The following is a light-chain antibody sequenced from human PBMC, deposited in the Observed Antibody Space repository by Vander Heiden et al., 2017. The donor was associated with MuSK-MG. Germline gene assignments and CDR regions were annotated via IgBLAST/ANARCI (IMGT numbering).Light chain of an antibody. Sequence: QTVVTQEPSFSVSPGGTVTLTCALSSGSVSTSYYPSWYQQTPGQAPRTLIYSTSTRSSGVPDRFSGSILGNKAALTITGAQADDESDYDCVLYMGSGMWVFGGGTKLTVL. V-gene: IGLV8-61*01. J-gene: IGLJ3*02. CDR3: VLYMGSGMWV. CDR2: STS. CDR1: SGSVSTSYY.